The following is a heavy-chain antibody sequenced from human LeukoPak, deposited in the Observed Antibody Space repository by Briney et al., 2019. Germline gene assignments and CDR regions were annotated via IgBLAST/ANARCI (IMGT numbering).Heavy chain of an antibody. J-gene: IGHJ4*02. Sequence: PGGSLRLSCAAPGFTFSSYAMNWVRQAPGKGLEWVSIIFGTGDTTYYADSVKGRFTVSRDNSKNTLYLQMNDLRPEDTAKYYCAKRNTMIRGGPCFDHWGQGLLVTVSS. CDR2: IFGTGDTT. V-gene: IGHV3-23*01. CDR1: GFTFSSYA. CDR3: AKRNTMIRGGPCFDH. D-gene: IGHD3-10*01.